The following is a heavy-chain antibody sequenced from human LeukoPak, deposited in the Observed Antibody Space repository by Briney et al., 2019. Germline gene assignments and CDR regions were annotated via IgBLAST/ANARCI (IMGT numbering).Heavy chain of an antibody. CDR3: AKVRKIAATTAYNYFDY. CDR2: ISSSSSYI. V-gene: IGHV3-21*04. Sequence: GGSLRLSCAASGFTFSSYSMNWVRQAPGKGLEWVSSISSSSSYIYYADSVKGRFTISRDNAKNSLYLQMNSLRAEDTAVYYCAKVRKIAATTAYNYFDYWGQGTLVTVSS. J-gene: IGHJ4*02. D-gene: IGHD5-12*01. CDR1: GFTFSSYS.